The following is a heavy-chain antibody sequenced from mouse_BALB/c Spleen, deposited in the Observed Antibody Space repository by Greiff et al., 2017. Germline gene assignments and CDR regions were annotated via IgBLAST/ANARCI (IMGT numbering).Heavy chain of an antibody. CDR1: GFAFSSYD. V-gene: IGHV5-12-1*01. Sequence: EVKVVESGGGLVKPGGSLKLSCAASGFAFSSYDMSWVRQTPEKRLEWVAYISSGGGSTYYPDTVKGRFTISRDNAKNTLYLQMSSLKSEDTAMYYCARRNYGRGLYAMDYWGQGTSVTVSS. J-gene: IGHJ4*01. CDR2: ISSGGGST. CDR3: ARRNYGRGLYAMDY. D-gene: IGHD1-1*01.